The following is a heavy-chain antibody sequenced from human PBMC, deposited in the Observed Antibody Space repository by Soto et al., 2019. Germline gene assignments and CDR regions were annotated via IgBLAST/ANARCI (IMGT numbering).Heavy chain of an antibody. D-gene: IGHD1-20*01. CDR3: ARDHRYNWNDEGWFDP. V-gene: IGHV1-8*01. CDR2: LNPNSGNT. CDR1: GYMFSTYD. Sequence: QVQLVQSGAEVKKPGPSVKVSCKASGYMFSTYDINWVRQAPGQGLEWMGWLNPNSGNTGYAQKFQGRVTMTRNTSINTAYMELSSLGSDDTAVYYCARDHRYNWNDEGWFDPWGQGTLVTVSS. J-gene: IGHJ5*02.